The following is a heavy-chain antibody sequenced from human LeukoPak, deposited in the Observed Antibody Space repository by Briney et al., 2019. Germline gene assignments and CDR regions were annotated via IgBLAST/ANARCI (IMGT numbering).Heavy chain of an antibody. V-gene: IGHV1-2*02. CDR1: GYTFTGYY. Sequence: ASVKVSCKASGYTFTGYYLHWVRQAPGQGLECMGWISPNSGGTSSAQKFQGRVTMTRDTSISTAYMELSRLRSDDTAVYYCALASSGWIHEGYWGQGTLLTVSS. CDR2: ISPNSGGT. J-gene: IGHJ4*02. D-gene: IGHD3-3*02. CDR3: ALASSGWIHEGY.